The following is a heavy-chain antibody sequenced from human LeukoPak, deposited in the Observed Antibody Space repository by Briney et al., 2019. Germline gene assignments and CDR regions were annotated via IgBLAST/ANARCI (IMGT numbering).Heavy chain of an antibody. V-gene: IGHV5-51*01. CDR3: ARCIAARFGGRDYYYYYMDV. CDR1: GYNFATYW. Sequence: GESLKISCKGSGYNFATYWIVWVRQLPGKGLEWLGVIYPGDSDTKYSPSFQGQVTISADKSITTAYLQWSSLKAPDTAMYYCARCIAARFGGRDYYYYYMDVWGKGTTVTVSS. CDR2: IYPGDSDT. J-gene: IGHJ6*03. D-gene: IGHD6-6*01.